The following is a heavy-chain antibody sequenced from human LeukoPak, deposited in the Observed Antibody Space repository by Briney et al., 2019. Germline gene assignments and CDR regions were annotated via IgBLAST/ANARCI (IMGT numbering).Heavy chain of an antibody. CDR2: ISSSSSYI. CDR3: ARGGQPLDFDY. J-gene: IGHJ4*02. CDR1: GFTFSSYS. Sequence: GGSLRLSCAASGFTFSSYSMNWVRQAPRKGLEWVSSISSSSSYIYYADSVKGRFTISRDNAKNSLYLQMNSLRAEDTAVYYCARGGQPLDFDYWGQGTLVTVSS. V-gene: IGHV3-21*01.